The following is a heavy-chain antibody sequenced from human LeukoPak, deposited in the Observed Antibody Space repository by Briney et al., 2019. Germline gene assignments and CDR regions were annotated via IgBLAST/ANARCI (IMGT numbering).Heavy chain of an antibody. CDR2: INPSGGST. CDR1: GYTFTSYY. Sequence: ASVKVSCRASGYTFTSYYMHWVRQAPGQGLEWMGIINPSGGSTSYAQKFQGRVTMTRDTSTGTVYMELSSLRSEDTAVYYCARPIAVAGHFDYWGQGTLVTVSS. J-gene: IGHJ4*02. CDR3: ARPIAVAGHFDY. V-gene: IGHV1-46*01. D-gene: IGHD6-19*01.